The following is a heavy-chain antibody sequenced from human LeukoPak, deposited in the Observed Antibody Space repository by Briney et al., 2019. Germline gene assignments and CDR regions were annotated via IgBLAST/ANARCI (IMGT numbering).Heavy chain of an antibody. CDR2: IIPTFGTA. CDR3: ARDLRSTSCLDV. CDR1: GGTFSSYA. J-gene: IGHJ6*04. Sequence: SVKVSCKASGGTFSSYAISWVRQAPGQGLEWMGGIIPTFGTANYAQKFQGRVTITADESTSTAYMELSSLRSEDTAVYYCARDLRSTSCLDVWGKGTTVTVSS. D-gene: IGHD2-2*01. V-gene: IGHV1-69*01.